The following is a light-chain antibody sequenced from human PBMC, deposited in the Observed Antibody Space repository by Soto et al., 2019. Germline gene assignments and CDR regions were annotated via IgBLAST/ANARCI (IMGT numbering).Light chain of an antibody. CDR3: QQSYSTPPT. CDR2: AAS. Sequence: DIQMTQSPSSLSASVGDRVTITCRASQSISSYLNWYQQKPGKAPKLLIYAASSLQSGVPSGFSGSGSGTDFTLTINSLQPEDFATYYCQQSYSTPPTFGGGTKVDIK. J-gene: IGKJ4*01. V-gene: IGKV1-39*01. CDR1: QSISSY.